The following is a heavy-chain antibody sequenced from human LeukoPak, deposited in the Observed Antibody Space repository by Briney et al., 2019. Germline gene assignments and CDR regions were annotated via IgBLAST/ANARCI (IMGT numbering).Heavy chain of an antibody. V-gene: IGHV3-23*01. D-gene: IGHD2-8*01. Sequence: GGSLRLSCVASGFTFSNYAMSWVRQAPGKGPEWVSGISNSGGGIIYYADSVKGRFTISRDYSKNTLYLQMHSLRAEDTAVYYCAKGGNGYCSNGVCSSRAVAAIDYWGQGTLVTVSS. CDR1: GFTFSNYA. CDR2: ISNSGGGII. CDR3: AKGGNGYCSNGVCSSRAVAAIDY. J-gene: IGHJ4*02.